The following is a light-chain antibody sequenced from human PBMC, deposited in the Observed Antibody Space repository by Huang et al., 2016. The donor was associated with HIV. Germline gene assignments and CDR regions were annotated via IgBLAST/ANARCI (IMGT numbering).Light chain of an antibody. CDR3: QQLTSYPLT. Sequence: IQLTQSPPSVSASVGDSVTFTCRASQDITTFLAWYQHKQGKAPQRLISGSSTVQSGVPSRSRGIGSGTDFSLTISSLQPEDIATYYCQQLTSYPLTFGPGTRLEIK. CDR2: GSS. J-gene: IGKJ5*01. V-gene: IGKV1-9*01. CDR1: QDITTF.